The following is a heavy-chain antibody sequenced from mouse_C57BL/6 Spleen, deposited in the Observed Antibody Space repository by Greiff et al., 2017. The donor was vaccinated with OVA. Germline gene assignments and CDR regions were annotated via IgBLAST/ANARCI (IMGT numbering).Heavy chain of an antibody. J-gene: IGHJ4*01. CDR3: ARNLNHYYGSSSYYYAMDY. Sequence: VKLMESGPGLVAPSQSLSITCTVSGFSLTSYAISWVRQPPGKGLEWLGVIWTGGGTNYNSALKSRLSISKDKSKSQVFLKMNSLQTDDTARYYCARNLNHYYGSSSYYYAMDYWGQGTSVTVSS. V-gene: IGHV2-9-1*01. CDR2: IWTGGGT. CDR1: GFSLTSYA. D-gene: IGHD1-1*01.